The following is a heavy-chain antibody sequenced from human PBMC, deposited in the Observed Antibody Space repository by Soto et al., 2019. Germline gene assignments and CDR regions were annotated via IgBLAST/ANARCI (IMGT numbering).Heavy chain of an antibody. CDR1: GFTFSSYG. Sequence: PGGSLRLSCAASGFTFSSYGMHWVRQAPGKGLEWVAVISYDGSNKYYADSVKGRFTISRDNSKNTLYLQMNSLRAEDTAVYYCNAVGGWYKVHDNDYWGQGTLVTVSS. CDR3: NAVGGWYKVHDNDY. D-gene: IGHD1-26*01. V-gene: IGHV3-30*03. CDR2: ISYDGSNK. J-gene: IGHJ4*02.